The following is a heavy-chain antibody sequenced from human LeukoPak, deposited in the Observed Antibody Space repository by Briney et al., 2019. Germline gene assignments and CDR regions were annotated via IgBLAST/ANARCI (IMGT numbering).Heavy chain of an antibody. CDR2: ISGSGGST. J-gene: IGHJ4*02. CDR3: AADNCSGGSCYSLDFDY. V-gene: IGHV3-23*01. CDR1: GFTFSSYA. Sequence: GGSLRLSCAASGFTFSSYAKSWVRQAPGKGLEWVSAISGSGGSTYYADSVKGRFTISRDNSKNTLYLQMNSLRAEDTAVYYCAADNCSGGSCYSLDFDYWGQGTLVTVSS. D-gene: IGHD2-15*01.